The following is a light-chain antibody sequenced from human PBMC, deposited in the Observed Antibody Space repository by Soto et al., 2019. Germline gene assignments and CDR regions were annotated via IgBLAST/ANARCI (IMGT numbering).Light chain of an antibody. CDR1: SSDVGGYNY. CDR3: SSYTINTPRV. V-gene: IGLV2-14*03. Sequence: QSALTQPASVSGSPGQSITISCTGTSSDVGGYNYVSWYQQHPGKGPKLMIYEVSNRPSGVSNRFSGSKSGNTATLTIFGLQAEDEAYYYCSSYTINTPRVFGTVTKVTVL. J-gene: IGLJ1*01. CDR2: EVS.